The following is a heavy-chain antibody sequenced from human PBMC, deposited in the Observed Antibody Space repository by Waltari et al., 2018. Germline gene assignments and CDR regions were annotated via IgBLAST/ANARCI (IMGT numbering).Heavy chain of an antibody. Sequence: QVQLQQWGAGLLSPSETLSLTCAVYGGSFSGYYWTWIRQPPGKGLEWMGEINHSGSTNYNRSRKSRVTISIATPRNQFSLRLSSVTAADTAVYYCARGRGYSVVVRGVDTGFCWFDPWGQGTLVTVSS. J-gene: IGHJ5*02. D-gene: IGHD3-10*01. V-gene: IGHV4-34*01. CDR3: ARGRGYSVVVRGVDTGFCWFDP. CDR2: INHSGST. CDR1: GGSFSGYY.